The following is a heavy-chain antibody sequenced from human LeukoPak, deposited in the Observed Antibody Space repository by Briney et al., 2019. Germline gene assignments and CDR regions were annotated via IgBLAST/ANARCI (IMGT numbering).Heavy chain of an antibody. D-gene: IGHD4-17*01. V-gene: IGHV4-59*11. CDR2: NSYIGST. J-gene: IGHJ3*02. Sequence: SETLSLTCTVSGGSFSSHYWSWIRQPPGKGLEWIGYNSYIGSTNYNPSLKSRVTISVDTSKNQFSLKLSSVTAADTAVYYCARDPTTVTKGLDIWGQGTMVTVSS. CDR3: ARDPTTVTKGLDI. CDR1: GGSFSSHY.